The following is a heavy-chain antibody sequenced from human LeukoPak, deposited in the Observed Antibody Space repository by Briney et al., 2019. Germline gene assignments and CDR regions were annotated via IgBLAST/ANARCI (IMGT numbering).Heavy chain of an antibody. Sequence: GASVKVSCKASGYTFTGYYMHWVRQAPGQGLEWMGWINPNSGGTNYAQKFQGRVTMTRDTSISTAYMELSRLRSEDTAVYYCARGNPNYYDSSENWFDPWGQGTLVTVSS. CDR2: INPNSGGT. V-gene: IGHV1-2*02. CDR3: ARGNPNYYDSSENWFDP. D-gene: IGHD3-22*01. J-gene: IGHJ5*02. CDR1: GYTFTGYY.